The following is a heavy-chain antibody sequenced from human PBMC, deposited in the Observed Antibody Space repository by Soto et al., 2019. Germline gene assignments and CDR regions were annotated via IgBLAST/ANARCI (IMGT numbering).Heavy chain of an antibody. V-gene: IGHV4-34*01. J-gene: IGHJ5*02. Sequence: PSETLSLTCAVYGGSFSGYYWSWIRQPPGKGLEWIGEINHSGSTNYNPSLKSRVTISVDTSKNQFSLKLSSVTAADTAVYYCAREEVYSSSSRSWFDPWGQGTLVTVSS. CDR2: INHSGST. CDR3: AREEVYSSSSRSWFDP. CDR1: GGSFSGYY. D-gene: IGHD6-6*01.